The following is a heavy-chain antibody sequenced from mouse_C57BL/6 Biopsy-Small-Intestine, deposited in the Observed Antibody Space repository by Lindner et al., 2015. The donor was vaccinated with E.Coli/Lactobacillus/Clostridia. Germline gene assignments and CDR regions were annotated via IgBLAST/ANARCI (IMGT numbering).Heavy chain of an antibody. J-gene: IGHJ1*03. CDR2: IYPGDGDT. Sequence: VQLQESGPELVKPGASVKISCKASGYAFSSSWMNWVKQRPGKGLEWIGRIYPGDGDTNYSGKFKGKATLTADKSSSTAYMQLSSLTSEDSAVYFCTRGYYSNWYFDVWDTGTTVTVSS. CDR3: TRGYYSNWYFDV. V-gene: IGHV1-82*01. D-gene: IGHD2-5*01. CDR1: GYAFSSSW.